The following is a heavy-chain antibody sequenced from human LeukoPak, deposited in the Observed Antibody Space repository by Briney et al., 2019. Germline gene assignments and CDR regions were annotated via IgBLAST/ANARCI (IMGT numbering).Heavy chain of an antibody. CDR3: ARGPSSGWGLYYYYGMDV. D-gene: IGHD6-19*01. CDR1: GGSISSDGYY. J-gene: IGHJ6*02. CDR2: IFYSGST. V-gene: IGHV4-31*03. Sequence: SETLSLTCTVSGGSISSDGYYWSWIRQHQGKGLEWIGYIFYSGSTYYNPSLKSRVTIPVDTSKIQFSLKLSSVTAADTAVYYCARGPSSGWGLYYYYGMDVWGQGTTVTVSS.